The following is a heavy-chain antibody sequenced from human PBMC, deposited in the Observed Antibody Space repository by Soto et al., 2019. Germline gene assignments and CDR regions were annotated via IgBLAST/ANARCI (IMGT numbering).Heavy chain of an antibody. J-gene: IGHJ6*02. CDR2: IYTSGST. CDR3: ATEWDPYYYGMDV. D-gene: IGHD1-26*01. Sequence: SETLSLTCTVSGGSISSYYWSWIRQPAGKGLEWIGRIYTSGSTNYNPSLKSRVTMSVDTSKNQFSLKLSSVTAADTAVYYCATEWDPYYYGMDVWRQGTTVTVSS. CDR1: GGSISSYY. V-gene: IGHV4-4*07.